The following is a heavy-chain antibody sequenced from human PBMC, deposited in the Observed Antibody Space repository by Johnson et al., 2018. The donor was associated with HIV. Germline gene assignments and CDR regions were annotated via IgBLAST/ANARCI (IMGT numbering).Heavy chain of an antibody. V-gene: IGHV3-11*04. CDR1: GFTFSDYY. Sequence: QVQLVESGGGLVKPGGSLRLSCAASGFTFSDYYMSWIRQAPGKGLEWVSYISSSGSTIYYADSVKGRFTISRDNAKNSLYLQMNSLRAEETSVYYCVWYCSGGCSSAFYIWGQGTMVTVSS. J-gene: IGHJ3*02. CDR3: VWYCSGGCSSAFYI. D-gene: IGHD2-15*01. CDR2: ISSSGSTI.